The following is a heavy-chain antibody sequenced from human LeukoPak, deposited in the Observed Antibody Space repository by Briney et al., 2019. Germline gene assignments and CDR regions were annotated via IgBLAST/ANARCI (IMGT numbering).Heavy chain of an antibody. CDR1: GFTFSSYS. V-gene: IGHV3-21*01. CDR2: ISSSSSYI. CDR3: ARGMSGSYPSEY. Sequence: PGGSLRLSCAASGFTFSSYSMNWVHQAPGKGLEWVSSISSSSSYIYYADSVKGRFTISRDNAKNSLYLQMNSLRAEDTAVYYCARGMSGSYPSEYWGQGTLVTVSS. J-gene: IGHJ4*02. D-gene: IGHD1-26*01.